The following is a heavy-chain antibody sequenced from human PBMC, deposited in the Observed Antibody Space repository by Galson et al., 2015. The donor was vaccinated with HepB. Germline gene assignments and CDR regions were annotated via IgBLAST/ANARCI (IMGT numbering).Heavy chain of an antibody. V-gene: IGHV1-18*01. D-gene: IGHD4-17*01. CDR3: ARDPPDYGDYGWFDP. CDR2: ISAYNGNT. J-gene: IGHJ5*02. CDR1: GYTFTSYG. Sequence: SVKVSCKASGYTFTSYGISWVRQAPGQGLEWMGWISAYNGNTNYAQKLQGRVTMTTDTSTSTAYMELRSLRSDDTAVYYCARDPPDYGDYGWFDPWGQGTLVTVSS.